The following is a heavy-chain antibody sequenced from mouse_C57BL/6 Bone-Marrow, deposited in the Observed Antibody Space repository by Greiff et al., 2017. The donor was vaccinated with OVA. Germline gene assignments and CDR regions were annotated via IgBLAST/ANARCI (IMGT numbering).Heavy chain of an antibody. CDR1: GYTFTNYW. CDR3: ERYTTAFDY. CDR2: IYPGGGYT. J-gene: IGHJ2*01. D-gene: IGHD1-2*01. Sequence: QVQLKQSGAELVRPGTSVKMSCKASGYTFTNYWIGWAKQRPGHGLEWIGDIYPGGGYTNYNEKFKGKATLTADKSSSPAYMQFSSLTSEDSAIYYCERYTTAFDYWGQGTTLTVSS. V-gene: IGHV1-63*01.